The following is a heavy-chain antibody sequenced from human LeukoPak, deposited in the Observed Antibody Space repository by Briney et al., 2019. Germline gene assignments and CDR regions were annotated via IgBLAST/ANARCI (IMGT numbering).Heavy chain of an antibody. CDR2: IIPIFGTA. J-gene: IGHJ5*02. Sequence: ASVKVSCKASGGSFSSYVISWVRQAPGQGLEWMGGIIPIFGTADYAQKFQGRVKITADELTSTAYMDVSSLRFEDTAMYYCARDIYSNSGNLHWFDPWGQGTQVTVSS. V-gene: IGHV1-69*13. CDR1: GGSFSSYV. D-gene: IGHD3-10*01. CDR3: ARDIYSNSGNLHWFDP.